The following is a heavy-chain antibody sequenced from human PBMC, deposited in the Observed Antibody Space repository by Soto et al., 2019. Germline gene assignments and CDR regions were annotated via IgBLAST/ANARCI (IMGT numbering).Heavy chain of an antibody. CDR1: GFTFSNAW. V-gene: IGHV3-15*07. D-gene: IGHD1-26*01. CDR3: TTDFKSVLSGSYYGY. J-gene: IGHJ4*02. CDR2: IKSKTDGGTT. Sequence: PGGSLRLSCAASGFTFSNAWMNWVRQAPGKGLEWVGRIKSKTDGGTTDYAAPVKGRFTISRDDSKNTLYLQMNSLKTEDTAVYYCTTDFKSVLSGSYYGYWGQGTLVTVPQ.